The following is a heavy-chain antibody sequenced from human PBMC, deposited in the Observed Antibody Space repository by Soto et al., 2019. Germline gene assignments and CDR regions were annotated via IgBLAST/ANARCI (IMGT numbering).Heavy chain of an antibody. Sequence: QVQLVQSGAEVKKPGASVKVSCKASGYTFTSYDINWVRQATGQGLEWMGWMNPNSGNTGYAQKFQGRVTMTRNTSRSTAYMELSRLRSEDTAVYYCARGINYYASGDDAFDIWGQGTMVTVSS. D-gene: IGHD3-10*01. CDR2: MNPNSGNT. CDR3: ARGINYYASGDDAFDI. V-gene: IGHV1-8*01. J-gene: IGHJ3*02. CDR1: GYTFTSYD.